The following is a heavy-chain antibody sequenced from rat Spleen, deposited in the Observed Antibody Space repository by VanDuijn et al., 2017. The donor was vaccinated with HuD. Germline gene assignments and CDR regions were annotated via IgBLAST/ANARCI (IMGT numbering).Heavy chain of an antibody. CDR1: GFTFNNYW. J-gene: IGHJ2*01. Sequence: EVQLVESGGGLVQPGRSLKLSCVASGFTFNNYWMTWIRQAPGKGLEWVASIDYEGTSTYYGDSVKGRFTISRDNAKSTLYLQMNSLRSEDTATYYCTRGDYWGQGVMVTVSS. V-gene: IGHV5-31*01. CDR3: TRGDY. CDR2: IDYEGTST.